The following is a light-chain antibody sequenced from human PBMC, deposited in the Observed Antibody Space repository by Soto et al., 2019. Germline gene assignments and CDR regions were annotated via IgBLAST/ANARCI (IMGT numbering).Light chain of an antibody. CDR1: SSNIGNNY. V-gene: IGLV1-51*01. CDR2: DNN. J-gene: IGLJ2*01. CDR3: ATWDGRLPGEV. Sequence: QSVLTQSPSVSAAPGQKVTISCSGSSSNIGNNYVSWYQQLPGTAPKLLIYDNNKRPSGIADRFSGSKSGTSGTLDITGLQAGDEADYYCATWDGRLPGEVFGGGTKLTVL.